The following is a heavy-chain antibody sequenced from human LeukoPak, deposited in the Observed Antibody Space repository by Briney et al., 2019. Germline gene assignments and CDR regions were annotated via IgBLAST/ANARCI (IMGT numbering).Heavy chain of an antibody. J-gene: IGHJ4*01. CDR3: AKGDPLYYFDY. V-gene: IGHV3-23*01. CDR2: ISGSGSST. Sequence: LGGSLRLSCAASGFTFSNYAMSWVRQAPGKGLEWVSAISGSGSSTDYADSVRGRFTISRDNSKNTLYLQMNSLRAEDTAVYYCAKGDPLYYFDYWGHRTLVTVSS. CDR1: GFTFSNYA.